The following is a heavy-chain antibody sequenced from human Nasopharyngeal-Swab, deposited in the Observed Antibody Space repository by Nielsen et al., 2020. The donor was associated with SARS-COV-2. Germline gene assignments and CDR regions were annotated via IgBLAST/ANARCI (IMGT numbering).Heavy chain of an antibody. CDR1: GFTFSSYD. J-gene: IGHJ2*01. V-gene: IGHV3-13*04. CDR3: ARGAVTCGGYFDL. D-gene: IGHD4-17*01. Sequence: GESLKISCAASGFTFSSYDLHWVRQTAGKGLEWVSAIGTAGDTYYVDSMKGRSTISRENAKNSLYLQMHSLRAGDTAVYYCARGAVTCGGYFDLWGRGTLVTVSS. CDR2: IGTAGDT.